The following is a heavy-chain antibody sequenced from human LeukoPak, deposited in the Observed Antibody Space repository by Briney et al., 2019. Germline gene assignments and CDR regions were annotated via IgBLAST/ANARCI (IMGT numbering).Heavy chain of an antibody. D-gene: IGHD6-19*01. J-gene: IGHJ4*02. CDR1: GFTCSSDW. Sequence: GGSLRLYCAASGFTCSSDWMSLVRQAPGNRLDWVADIKQDGSEKYYVDSVKGRFTISRDNAKNSLYLQMNSLRAEDTAVYYCASVKGSGRRAFDYWGQGTLVTVSS. CDR2: IKQDGSEK. V-gene: IGHV3-7*01. CDR3: ASVKGSGRRAFDY.